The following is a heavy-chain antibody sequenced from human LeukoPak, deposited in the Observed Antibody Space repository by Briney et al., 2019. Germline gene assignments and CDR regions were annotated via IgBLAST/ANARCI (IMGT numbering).Heavy chain of an antibody. D-gene: IGHD6-19*01. CDR2: IYSGGST. Sequence: GGSLRLSCAASGFTVGSNSMTWVRQAPGKGLEWVSSIYSGGSTYYADSVKGRFTISRDDSQNTLYLQMNSLRADDTAVYYCARRGSSGWHHDYWGQGTLVTVSS. CDR3: ARRGSSGWHHDY. V-gene: IGHV3-53*01. CDR1: GFTVGSNS. J-gene: IGHJ4*02.